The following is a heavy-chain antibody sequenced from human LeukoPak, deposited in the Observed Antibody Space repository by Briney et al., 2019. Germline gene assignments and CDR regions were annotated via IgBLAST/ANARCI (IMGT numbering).Heavy chain of an antibody. D-gene: IGHD3-16*01. CDR1: GFTFSSYW. CDR3: AKDLIPHLGFDY. Sequence: GGSLRLSCAASGFTFSSYWMSWVRQAPGKGLEWVSAISGSGGSTYYADSVKGRFTISRDNSKNTLYLQMNSLRAEDTAVYYCAKDLIPHLGFDYWGQGTLVTVSS. CDR2: ISGSGGST. J-gene: IGHJ4*02. V-gene: IGHV3-23*01.